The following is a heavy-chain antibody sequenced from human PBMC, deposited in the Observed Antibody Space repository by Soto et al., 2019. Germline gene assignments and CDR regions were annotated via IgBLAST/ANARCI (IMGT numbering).Heavy chain of an antibody. Sequence: QVQLRESGPGLVKPSETLSLTCTVSGDSVSSGSYYWSWIRQPPGKGLEWIGYIHYTGSTNYNPSLTTRVTISVDTSKNQFSLRLISVTAADTAVYYCARDFETPGDAFDIWGQGTMVTVSS. CDR2: IHYTGST. J-gene: IGHJ3*02. V-gene: IGHV4-61*01. CDR3: ARDFETPGDAFDI. CDR1: GDSVSSGSYY.